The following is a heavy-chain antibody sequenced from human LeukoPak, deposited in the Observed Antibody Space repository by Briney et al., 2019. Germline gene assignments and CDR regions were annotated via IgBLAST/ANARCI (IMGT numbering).Heavy chain of an antibody. CDR3: ARDGSGAAAGFFDY. Sequence: SETLSLTCTVSGGSINSGGYYWSWIRHHPGKGLEWIGYIYHSGSTYYSPSLKSRVTISVDRSKNQFSLKLSSVTAADTAVYYCARDGSGAAAGFFDYWGQGTLVTVSS. V-gene: IGHV4-31*03. J-gene: IGHJ4*02. D-gene: IGHD6-13*01. CDR1: GGSINSGGYY. CDR2: IYHSGST.